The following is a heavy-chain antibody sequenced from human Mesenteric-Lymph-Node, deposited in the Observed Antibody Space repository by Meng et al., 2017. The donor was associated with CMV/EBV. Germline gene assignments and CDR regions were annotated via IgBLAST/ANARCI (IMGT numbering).Heavy chain of an antibody. V-gene: IGHV3-30-3*01. J-gene: IGHJ6*02. Sequence: SLKISCAASGFTFNSYAIHWVRQAPGKGLEWVAVISYDGSNKYYADSVKGRFTISRDNSKNTLYLQVNSLRAEDTAVYYCARGPTVTTGRWIIYYYYGMDVWGQGTAVTVSS. CDR3: ARGPTVTTGRWIIYYYYGMDV. D-gene: IGHD4-17*01. CDR1: GFTFNSYA. CDR2: ISYDGSNK.